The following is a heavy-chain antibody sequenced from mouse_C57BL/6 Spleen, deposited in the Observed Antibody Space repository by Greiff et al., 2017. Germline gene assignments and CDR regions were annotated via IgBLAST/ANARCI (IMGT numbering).Heavy chain of an antibody. CDR1: GYAFTSSW. Sequence: QVQLQQSGPELVKPGASVKISCKASGYAFTSSWMNWVKQRPGKGLEWIGRIHPGDGDTNYNRKFKGKATLTADKSSSTAYMQLSSLTSEDSEVYVGDYRGNYEGYFDYWGTGTTLTVAS. V-gene: IGHV1-82*01. CDR2: IHPGDGDT. CDR3: DYRGNYEGYFDY. J-gene: IGHJ2*01. D-gene: IGHD2-4*01.